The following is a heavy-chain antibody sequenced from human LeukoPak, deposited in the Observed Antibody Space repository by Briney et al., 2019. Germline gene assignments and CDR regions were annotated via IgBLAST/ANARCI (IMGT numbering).Heavy chain of an antibody. D-gene: IGHD3-22*01. V-gene: IGHV1-18*01. CDR1: GGTFSSYA. CDR2: ISAYNGNT. J-gene: IGHJ4*02. CDR3: ARIQMIVVVLGRYYFDY. Sequence: ASVKVSCKASGGTFSSYAISWVRQAPGQGLEWMGWISAYNGNTNYAQKLQGRVTMTTDTSTSTAYMELRSLRSDDTAVYYCARIQMIVVVLGRYYFDYWGQGTLVTVSS.